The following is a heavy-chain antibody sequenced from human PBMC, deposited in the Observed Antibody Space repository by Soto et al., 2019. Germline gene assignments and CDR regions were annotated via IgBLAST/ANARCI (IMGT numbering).Heavy chain of an antibody. V-gene: IGHV3-43*01. J-gene: IGHJ4*02. CDR2: ISWDGGST. Sequence: GGSLRLSCAASGFTFDDYTMHWVRQAPGKGLEWVSLISWDGGSTYYADSVKGRFTISRDNSKNSLYLQMNSLRAEDTAVFYCARSRNTPFDYWGQGTLVTVSS. D-gene: IGHD5-18*01. CDR1: GFTFDDYT. CDR3: ARSRNTPFDY.